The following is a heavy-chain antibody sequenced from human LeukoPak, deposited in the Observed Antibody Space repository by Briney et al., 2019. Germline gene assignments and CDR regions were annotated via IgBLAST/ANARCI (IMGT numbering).Heavy chain of an antibody. J-gene: IGHJ4*02. CDR1: GFTFSSYT. CDR3: AREIVSSNSFDN. Sequence: GGSLRLSCAASGFTFSSYTLNWVRQVPGKGLEWVSSISSAGGYIYYADSVKGRFTISRDNAKNSLYLQMNSLRAVDTAVYYCAREIVSSNSFDNWGQGTLVTVSS. CDR2: ISSAGGYI. V-gene: IGHV3-21*01. D-gene: IGHD2-2*01.